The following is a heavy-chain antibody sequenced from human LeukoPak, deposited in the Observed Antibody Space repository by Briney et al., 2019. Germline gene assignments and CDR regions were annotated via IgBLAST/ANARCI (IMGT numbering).Heavy chain of an antibody. CDR1: GGTFSSYA. J-gene: IGHJ6*02. Sequence: ASVTVSCTASGGTFSSYAISWVRQAPGQGLEWMGRIIPILGIAKYEQKFQGRVTITADKSTSTAYMELSSLRSDATAVYYWARVGDYGSGSYYYYRMDVWGQGTTVSVSS. CDR3: ARVGDYGSGSYYYYRMDV. V-gene: IGHV1-69*04. CDR2: IIPILGIA. D-gene: IGHD3-10*01.